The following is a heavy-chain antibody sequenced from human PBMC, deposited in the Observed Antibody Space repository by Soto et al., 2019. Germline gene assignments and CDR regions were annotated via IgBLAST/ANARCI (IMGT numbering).Heavy chain of an antibody. CDR3: ARLTTLSSQKYRFYYYMDI. J-gene: IGHJ6*03. V-gene: IGHV1-18*01. D-gene: IGHD4-4*01. CDR2: ISVKNGDT. CDR1: GYTFSNYG. Sequence: QVPLAQSGPELKKPGASLEVSCRASGYTFSNYGISWVRQVPGQGLEWMAWISVKNGDTNFAQKFQGRLSVTTDTSTSTAYLNLRSLRSDDTAVYYCARLTTLSSQKYRFYYYMDIWGKGTTVTVSS.